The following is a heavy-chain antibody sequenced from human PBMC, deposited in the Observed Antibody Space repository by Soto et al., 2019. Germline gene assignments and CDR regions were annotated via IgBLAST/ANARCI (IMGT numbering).Heavy chain of an antibody. V-gene: IGHV3-9*01. J-gene: IGHJ4*02. CDR3: VKDKSAGSSGLTGFDC. CDR2: INWNSGLI. D-gene: IGHD6-19*01. CDR1: GFTFDDYA. Sequence: EVHLVESGGDLVLPGRSLKLSCAVSGFTFDDYAMHWVRQAPGKGLEWVTGINWNSGLIVYANSMKGRFTISRDNAKHSLYLQLRSLETEDKALYYCVKDKSAGSSGLTGFDCWGQGTLGTVSS.